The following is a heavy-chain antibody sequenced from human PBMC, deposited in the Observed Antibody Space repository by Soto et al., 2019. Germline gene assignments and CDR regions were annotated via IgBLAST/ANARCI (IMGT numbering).Heavy chain of an antibody. D-gene: IGHD6-13*01. V-gene: IGHV6-1*01. Sequence: WQALSLTCAISGGSVSSNRATWNWVRQCAWRGLEWLGRTYYRSKWYDDYAVSVKSRITINPDTSRNQFSLQLNSVTPEDTAVYYCARGIAAAATYNWFDRWGQGTLVTVSS. CDR1: GGSVSSNRAT. CDR2: TYYRSKWYD. CDR3: ARGIAAAATYNWFDR. J-gene: IGHJ5*02.